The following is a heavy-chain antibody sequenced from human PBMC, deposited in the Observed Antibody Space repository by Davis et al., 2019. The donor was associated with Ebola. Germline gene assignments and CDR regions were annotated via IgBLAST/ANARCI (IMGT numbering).Heavy chain of an antibody. J-gene: IGHJ4*02. CDR2: IKSKTDGGTT. D-gene: IGHD5-18*01. V-gene: IGHV3-15*01. CDR3: TTDYPQLWLKGGYFDY. CDR1: GFTFSNAW. Sequence: GESLKISCAASGFTFSNAWMSWVRQAPGKGLEWVGRIKSKTDGGTTDYAAPVKGRFTISRDDSKNTLYLQMNSLKTEDTAVYYCTTDYPQLWLKGGYFDYWGQGTLVTVSS.